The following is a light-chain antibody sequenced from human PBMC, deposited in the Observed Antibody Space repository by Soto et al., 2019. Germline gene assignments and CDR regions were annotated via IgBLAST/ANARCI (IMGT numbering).Light chain of an antibody. V-gene: IGKV3-11*01. CDR2: DAS. CDR3: QQRSNWPLT. Sequence: EIVLTQSPATLSLSPGERATLSCRASQSVSSYLAWYQQKSGQAPRLLIYDASNRATGIPGRFSGSGSGTDFTHTISSLEPEDFAVYYCQQRSNWPLTFGGGTKVEIK. J-gene: IGKJ4*01. CDR1: QSVSSY.